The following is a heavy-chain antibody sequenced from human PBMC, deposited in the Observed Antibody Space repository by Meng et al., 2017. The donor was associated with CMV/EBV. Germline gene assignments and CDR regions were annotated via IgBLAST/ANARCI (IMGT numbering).Heavy chain of an antibody. V-gene: IGHV1-18*01. Sequence: SCKASGYTFTSYGISWVRQAPGQGLEWMGWISAYNENINSAQKLQGRVTMTTDTSTTTAYMELRSLRSDDTAVYYCARAHLGDWFDPWGQGTLVTVSS. CDR2: ISAYNENI. J-gene: IGHJ5*02. CDR3: ARAHLGDWFDP. D-gene: IGHD2-15*01. CDR1: GYTFTSYG.